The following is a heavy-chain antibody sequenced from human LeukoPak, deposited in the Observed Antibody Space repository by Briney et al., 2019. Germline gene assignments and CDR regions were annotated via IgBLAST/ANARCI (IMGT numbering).Heavy chain of an antibody. Sequence: SETLSLTCTVSGGSISSYYWSWIRQPAGKGLEWIGRIYTSGSTNYNPSLKSRVTMSADTSKNQFSLKLSSVTAADTAVYYCARENYDILTGYPHFDYWGQGTLVTVSS. CDR2: IYTSGST. J-gene: IGHJ4*02. V-gene: IGHV4-4*07. CDR3: ARENYDILTGYPHFDY. CDR1: GGSISSYY. D-gene: IGHD3-9*01.